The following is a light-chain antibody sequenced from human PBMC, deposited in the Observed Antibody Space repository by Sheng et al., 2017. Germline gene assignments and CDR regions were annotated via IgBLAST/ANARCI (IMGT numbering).Light chain of an antibody. CDR3: QVWDRDTDHWV. CDR1: NIGSKS. J-gene: IGLJ3*02. CDR2: DDS. V-gene: IGLV3-21*02. Sequence: YELTQPPSVSVAPGQTASITCGGNNIGSKSVHWYRQRPGQAPVLVVYDDSVRPSGIPERFSGFDSGNTATLSISRVEAGDEADYYCQVWDRDTDHWVFGGGTKLTVL.